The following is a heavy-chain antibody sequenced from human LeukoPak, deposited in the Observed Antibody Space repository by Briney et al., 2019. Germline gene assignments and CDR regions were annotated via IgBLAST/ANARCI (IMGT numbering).Heavy chain of an antibody. CDR3: AREGLVDTAMVYYFDY. CDR2: ISYDGSNK. J-gene: IGHJ4*02. Sequence: PGGSLRLSCAASGFTFSSYAMHWVRQAPGKGLEWVAVISYDGSNKYYADSVKGRFTISRDNSKNTLYLQMNSLRAEDTAVYYCAREGLVDTAMVYYFDYWGQGTLVTVSS. D-gene: IGHD5-18*01. V-gene: IGHV3-30*04. CDR1: GFTFSSYA.